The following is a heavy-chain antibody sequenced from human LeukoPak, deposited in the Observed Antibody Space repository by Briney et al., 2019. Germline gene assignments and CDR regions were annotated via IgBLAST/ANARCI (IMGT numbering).Heavy chain of an antibody. J-gene: IGHJ4*02. D-gene: IGHD3-9*01. CDR1: GGTFSSYA. V-gene: IGHV1-69*01. CDR3: ARENDYDILTGYSIRPVYYFDY. CDR2: IIPIFGTA. Sequence: GSSVKVSCKASGGTFSSYAISWVRQAPGQGLEWMGGIIPIFGTANYAQKFQGRVTITADESTSTAYMELSSLRSEDTAVYYCARENDYDILTGYSIRPVYYFDYWGQGTLVTVSS.